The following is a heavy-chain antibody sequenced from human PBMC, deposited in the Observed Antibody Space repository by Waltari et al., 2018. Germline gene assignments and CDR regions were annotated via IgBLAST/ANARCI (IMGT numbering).Heavy chain of an antibody. CDR3: ARQTLGYCTSSACRRLET. CDR2: IYHDGTT. D-gene: IGHD2-2*03. J-gene: IGHJ5*02. Sequence: QVQLQESGPGLVRPSETLSLTCDVSGYFINTGFFWGWIRQPPGKGLEWIGNIYHDGTTYSTPSLKHRLMISLDTSKNQFSLRLNFVDVADTAVYYCARQTLGYCTSSACRRLETWRQGILVTVSS. CDR1: GYFINTGFF. V-gene: IGHV4-38-2*01.